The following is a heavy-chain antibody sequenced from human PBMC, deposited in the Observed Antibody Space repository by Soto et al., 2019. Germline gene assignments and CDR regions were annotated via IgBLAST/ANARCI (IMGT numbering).Heavy chain of an antibody. D-gene: IGHD2-2*01. J-gene: IGHJ6*02. CDR1: GYSFTSHW. V-gene: IGHV5-51*01. Sequence: EVQLVQSGAELKKPGESLQISCKTSGYSFTSHWIAWVRQMPGKGLEWMGIIYPSDSDIRYRPSFQGQVTISVDKSISTAYLQWSSLKASDTATYYCARQDYSNYRGGMDVWGQGTTVTVSS. CDR3: ARQDYSNYRGGMDV. CDR2: IYPSDSDI.